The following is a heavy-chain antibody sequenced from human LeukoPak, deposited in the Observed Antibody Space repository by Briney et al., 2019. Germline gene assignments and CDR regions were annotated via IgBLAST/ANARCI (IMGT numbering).Heavy chain of an antibody. CDR2: IYPGDSDT. D-gene: IGHD1-26*01. Sequence: GESLKISCKGSGYSFTTYWIGWVRQMPGKGLEWMGIIYPGDSDTRYSPSFQGQVTISADKSISTAYLQWSSLKASDTAMYYCARRLRVGSTILAEGYFDNWGQGTLVTVSS. CDR1: GYSFTTYW. V-gene: IGHV5-51*01. J-gene: IGHJ4*02. CDR3: ARRLRVGSTILAEGYFDN.